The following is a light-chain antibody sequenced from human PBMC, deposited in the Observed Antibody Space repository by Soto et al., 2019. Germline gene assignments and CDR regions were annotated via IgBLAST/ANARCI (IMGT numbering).Light chain of an antibody. Sequence: DIQVTQSASTLSGSVGDRVTITCRASQTISSWLAWYQHKPWKAPKLLIYKASTLKSGVPSRFSGSGSGTEFTLTISSLQPDDFATYYCQHSNSYSEAFGQGTKVAIK. CDR1: QTISSW. CDR2: KAS. J-gene: IGKJ1*01. V-gene: IGKV1-5*03. CDR3: QHSNSYSEA.